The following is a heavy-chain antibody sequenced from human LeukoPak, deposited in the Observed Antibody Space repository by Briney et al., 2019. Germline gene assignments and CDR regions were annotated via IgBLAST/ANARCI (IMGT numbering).Heavy chain of an antibody. Sequence: SETLSLTCAVYGGSFSGYYWSWIRQPPGKGLEWIGEINHSGSTNYNPSLKSRVTISVDTSKSQFSLKLSSVTAADTAVYYCARGSGQQLVLANWFDPWGQGTLVTVSS. V-gene: IGHV4-34*01. CDR3: ARGSGQQLVLANWFDP. D-gene: IGHD6-13*01. CDR1: GGSFSGYY. J-gene: IGHJ5*02. CDR2: INHSGST.